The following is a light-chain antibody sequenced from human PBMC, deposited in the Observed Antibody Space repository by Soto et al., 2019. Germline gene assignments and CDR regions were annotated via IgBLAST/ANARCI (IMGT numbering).Light chain of an antibody. CDR1: QSVSSY. V-gene: IGKV3-11*01. Sequence: EIVLTQPPATLSLSPGERATLSCRASQSVSSYLAWYQQKPGQAPRLLIYDASNRATGIPARFSGSGSGTDFTLTISSLDPEDFAIYYCQQRSNWPPITFGQGTRLEIK. CDR3: QQRSNWPPIT. J-gene: IGKJ5*01. CDR2: DAS.